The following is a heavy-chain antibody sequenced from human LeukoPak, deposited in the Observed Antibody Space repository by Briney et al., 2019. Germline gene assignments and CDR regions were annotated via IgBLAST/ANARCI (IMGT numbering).Heavy chain of an antibody. CDR2: ISSSSSYI. CDR3: ASWEQQLPHPY. D-gene: IGHD6-13*01. J-gene: IGHJ4*02. CDR1: GFTFSSYA. Sequence: KPGGSLRLSCAASGFTFSSYAMSWVRQAPGKGLEWVSSISSSSSYIYYADSVKGRFTISRDNAKNSLYLQMNSLRAEDTAVYYCASWEQQLPHPYWGQGTLVTVSS. V-gene: IGHV3-21*01.